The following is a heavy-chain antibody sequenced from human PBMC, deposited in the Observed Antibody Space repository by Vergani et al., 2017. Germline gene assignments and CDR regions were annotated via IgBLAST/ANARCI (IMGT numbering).Heavy chain of an antibody. V-gene: IGHV4-59*11. CDR2: IYYSGST. J-gene: IGHJ6*02. CDR1: GGSISSHY. CDR3: ARDGSGSYYLSHYYYGMDV. Sequence: QVQLQESGPGLVKPSETLSLTCTVSGGSISSHYWSWIRQPPGKGLEWIGYIYYSGSTNYNPSLKSRVTISVDTSKNQFSLKLSSVTAADTAVYYWARDGSGSYYLSHYYYGMDVWGQGTTVTVSS. D-gene: IGHD3-10*01.